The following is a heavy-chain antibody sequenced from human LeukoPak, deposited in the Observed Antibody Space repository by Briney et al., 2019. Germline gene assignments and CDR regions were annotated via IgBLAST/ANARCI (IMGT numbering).Heavy chain of an antibody. D-gene: IGHD3-22*01. J-gene: IGHJ6*03. CDR1: GYSFTDYY. CDR2: INPDSGGT. CDR3: ARERSPAKLRQYDSSARRGYYMDV. Sequence: ASVKVSCKASGYSFTDYYMHWVRQAPGQGLEWMGWINPDSGGTNYAQKFQGRVTMTRDTSISTAYMELSRLRSDDTAVYYCARERSPAKLRQYDSSARRGYYMDVWGKGTTVTVSS. V-gene: IGHV1-2*02.